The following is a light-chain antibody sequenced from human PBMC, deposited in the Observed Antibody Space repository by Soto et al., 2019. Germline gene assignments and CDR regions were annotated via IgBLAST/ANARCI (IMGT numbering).Light chain of an antibody. Sequence: EIVLTQSLATLFLSPGERATLSCRASQSVSSYLAWYQQKPGQAPRLLIYDASNRATGIPARFSGSGSGTDFTLTISSLEPEDFAVYYCQQRSNWPPKYTFGQGT. CDR3: QQRSNWPPKYT. J-gene: IGKJ2*01. CDR1: QSVSSY. CDR2: DAS. V-gene: IGKV3-11*01.